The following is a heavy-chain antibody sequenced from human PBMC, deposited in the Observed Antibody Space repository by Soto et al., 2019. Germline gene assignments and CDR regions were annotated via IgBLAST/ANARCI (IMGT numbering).Heavy chain of an antibody. CDR3: LRQLGKLDI. J-gene: IGHJ3*02. V-gene: IGHV4-61*01. CDR2: IYYSGST. D-gene: IGHD1-1*01. Sequence: SETLSLTCTVSGGSVSSGSYYWSWIRQPPGKGLEWIGYIYYSGSTNYNPSLKSRVTISVDTSKNQFSLELSSVTAADTAVYYCLRQLGKLDIWGQGTMVTVSS. CDR1: GGSVSSGSYY.